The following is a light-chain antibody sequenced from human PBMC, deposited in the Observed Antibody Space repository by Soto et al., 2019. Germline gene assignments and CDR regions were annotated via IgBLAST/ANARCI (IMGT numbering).Light chain of an antibody. CDR3: QQYNDWPTIT. Sequence: EVVMTQSPATLSVPPGDRATLSCRASESVRSGLAWYQQKPGQAPRLLIYGGSIRAAAVPDRFSGSGSGTEFTLTISTLQSEDFAVYYCQQYNDWPTITFGQGTRLEAK. CDR1: ESVRSG. J-gene: IGKJ5*01. V-gene: IGKV3-15*01. CDR2: GGS.